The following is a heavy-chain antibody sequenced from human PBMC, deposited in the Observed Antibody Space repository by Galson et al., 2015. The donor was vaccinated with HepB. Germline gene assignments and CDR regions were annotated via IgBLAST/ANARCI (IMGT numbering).Heavy chain of an antibody. CDR3: ATDLQANAGGPSGY. D-gene: IGHD2-8*01. Sequence: SVKVSCKVSGYTLSELSIHWVRQAPGTGLEWVGGFHPEEGYPINAQKFQGRLTMTEDTSTNIAYMELSRLTFEDTGVYYCATDLQANAGGPSGYWGQGSLVTVSS. CDR1: GYTLSELS. CDR2: FHPEEGYP. V-gene: IGHV1-24*01. J-gene: IGHJ4*02.